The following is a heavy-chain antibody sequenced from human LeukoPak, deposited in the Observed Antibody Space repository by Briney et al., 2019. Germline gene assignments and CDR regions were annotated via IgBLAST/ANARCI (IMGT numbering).Heavy chain of an antibody. V-gene: IGHV4-34*01. CDR2: INHSGST. J-gene: IGHJ5*02. CDR3: ARRRKAHSSGSYSINWFDP. Sequence: SETLSLTCAVYGGSFSGYYWSWIRQPPGKGLEWIGEINHSGSTNYNPSLKSRVTISVDTSKNQFSLKLSSVTAADTAVYYCARRRKAHSSGSYSINWFDPWGQGTLVTVSS. CDR1: GGSFSGYY. D-gene: IGHD1-26*01.